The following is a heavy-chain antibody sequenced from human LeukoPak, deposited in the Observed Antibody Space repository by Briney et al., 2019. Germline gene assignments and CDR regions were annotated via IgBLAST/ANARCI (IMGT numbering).Heavy chain of an antibody. V-gene: IGHV3-53*01. CDR3: AVGGEYHKYYFDY. D-gene: IGHD3-10*01. CDR1: GFTLSSNY. J-gene: IGHJ4*02. CDR2: IYSGGST. Sequence: GSLRLSCAASGFTLSSNYMSWVRQAPGKGLEWVSVIYSGGSTYYADSVKGRFTITRDNSKNTLYLQMNSLRAEDTAVYYCAVGGEYHKYYFDYWGQGTLVTVSS.